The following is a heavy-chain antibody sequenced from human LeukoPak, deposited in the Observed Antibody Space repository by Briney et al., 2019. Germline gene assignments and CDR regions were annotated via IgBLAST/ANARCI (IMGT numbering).Heavy chain of an antibody. CDR2: IYDSGST. CDR3: ARVNPPFAYCGGDCYSGVAFDI. J-gene: IGHJ3*02. Sequence: SETLSLTCIVSGGSISSGGYYWSWIRQHPGKGLEWIGYIYDSGSTYYSPSLKSRVTISVDTSKNQFSLKLSSVTAADTAVYYCARVNPPFAYCGGDCYSGVAFDIWGQGTMVTVSS. V-gene: IGHV4-31*03. D-gene: IGHD2-21*02. CDR1: GGSISSGGYY.